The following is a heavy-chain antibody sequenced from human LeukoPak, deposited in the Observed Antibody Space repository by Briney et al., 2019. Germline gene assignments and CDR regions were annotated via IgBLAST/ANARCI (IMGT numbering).Heavy chain of an antibody. CDR3: ARESLNDARPFDY. J-gene: IGHJ4*02. D-gene: IGHD1-1*01. V-gene: IGHV1-8*01. CDR2: MNSNSGNT. CDR1: GYTFTSYD. Sequence: ASVKVSCKASGYTFTSYDINWVRQATGQGLEWMGWMNSNSGNTGYAQKFQGRVTMTRNTSISTAYMELSSLRSEDTAVYCCARESLNDARPFDYWGQGTLVTVSS.